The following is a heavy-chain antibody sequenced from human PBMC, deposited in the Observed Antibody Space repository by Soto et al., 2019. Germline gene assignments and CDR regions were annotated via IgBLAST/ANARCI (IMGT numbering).Heavy chain of an antibody. CDR2: ISYDGSNK. V-gene: IGHV3-30-3*01. D-gene: IGHD1-26*01. Sequence: QVQLVESGGGVVQPGRSLRLSCAASGFTFSSYAMHWVRQAPGKGLEWVAVISYDGSNKYYADSVKGRFTISRDNSKNTLYLQMNILRAEDTAVYYCARESIVGATPYYYYGMDVWGQGTTVTVSS. J-gene: IGHJ6*02. CDR1: GFTFSSYA. CDR3: ARESIVGATPYYYYGMDV.